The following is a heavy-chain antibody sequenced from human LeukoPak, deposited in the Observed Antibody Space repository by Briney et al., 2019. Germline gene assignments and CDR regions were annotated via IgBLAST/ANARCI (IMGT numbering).Heavy chain of an antibody. V-gene: IGHV3-23*01. CDR1: GLSFSSYA. CDR3: TKSVAGRLDY. Sequence: GGSLRLSCAASGLSFSSYAMSWVRQAPGKGLEWGSVISGNGGSTDYADAVKGRFTSSRDNSKNTLFLQMTTLRAEDTAVYYCTKSVAGRLDYWGQGTLVTVSS. D-gene: IGHD2-15*01. J-gene: IGHJ4*02. CDR2: ISGNGGST.